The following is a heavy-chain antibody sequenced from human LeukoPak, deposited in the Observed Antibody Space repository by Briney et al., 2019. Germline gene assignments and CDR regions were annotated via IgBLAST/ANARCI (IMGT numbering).Heavy chain of an antibody. CDR1: GYTFTSYA. V-gene: IGHV7-4-1*02. CDR2: INTNTGNP. CDR3: ARRRGSYYSPVHYFDY. D-gene: IGHD1-26*01. Sequence: ASVKVSCKASGYTFTSYAMNWVRQAPGQELEWMGWINTNTGNPTYAQGFTGRFVFSLDTSVSTAYLQISSLKAEDTAVYYCARRRGSYYSPVHYFDYWGQGTLVTVSS. J-gene: IGHJ4*02.